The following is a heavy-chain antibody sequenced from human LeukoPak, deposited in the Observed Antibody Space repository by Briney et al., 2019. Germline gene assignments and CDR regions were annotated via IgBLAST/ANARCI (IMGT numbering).Heavy chain of an antibody. J-gene: IGHJ4*02. CDR3: AKGLAYYYGSGSYYYFDY. D-gene: IGHD3-10*01. CDR2: ISWNSGSI. Sequence: GRSLRLSCSTSGFTFDDYAMHWVRRAPGKGLEWVSSISWNSGSIGYADSVKGRFTISRDNAKNSLYLQMNSLRAEDTALYYCAKGLAYYYGSGSYYYFDYWGQGTLVTVSS. CDR1: GFTFDDYA. V-gene: IGHV3-9*01.